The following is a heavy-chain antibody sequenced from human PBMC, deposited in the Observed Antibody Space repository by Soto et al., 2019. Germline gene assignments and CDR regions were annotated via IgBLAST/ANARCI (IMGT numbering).Heavy chain of an antibody. CDR2: ISYDGSNK. V-gene: IGHV3-30-3*01. D-gene: IGHD1-26*01. CDR3: ARDGGSYYPFDY. J-gene: IGHJ4*02. CDR1: GFTFSSYA. Sequence: GGSLRLSCAASGFTFSSYAMHWVRQAPGKGLEWVAVISYDGSNKYYADSVKGRFTISRDNSKNTLYLQMNSLRAEDTAVYYCARDGGSYYPFDYWGQGTLVTVSS.